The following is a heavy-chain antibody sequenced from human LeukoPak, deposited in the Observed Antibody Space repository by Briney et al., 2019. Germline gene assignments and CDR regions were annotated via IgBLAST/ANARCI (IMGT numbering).Heavy chain of an antibody. J-gene: IGHJ4*02. D-gene: IGHD3-22*01. Sequence: ASVKVSCKASGYTFTSYAMHWVRQAPGQRLEWMGWINAGNGNTKYSQKFQGRVTITRDTSASTAYMGLSSLRSEDTAVYYCASYLPYYDSSGFDWGLYWGQGTLVTVSS. CDR2: INAGNGNT. CDR1: GYTFTSYA. CDR3: ASYLPYYDSSGFDWGLY. V-gene: IGHV1-3*01.